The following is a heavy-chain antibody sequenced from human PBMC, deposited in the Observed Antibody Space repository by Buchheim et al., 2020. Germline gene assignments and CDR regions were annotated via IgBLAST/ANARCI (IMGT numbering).Heavy chain of an antibody. D-gene: IGHD5-12*01. V-gene: IGHV3-30*03. Sequence: QVQLVESGGGVVQPGRSLRLSCAASGFTFSSYGMHWVRQAPGKGLEWVAVISYDGSTKYYAYSVKGRFTISRDNSNNTLSLQMNSLRAEDTAVYYCARAHEVATIAYWGQGTL. CDR2: ISYDGSTK. CDR1: GFTFSSYG. CDR3: ARAHEVATIAY. J-gene: IGHJ4*02.